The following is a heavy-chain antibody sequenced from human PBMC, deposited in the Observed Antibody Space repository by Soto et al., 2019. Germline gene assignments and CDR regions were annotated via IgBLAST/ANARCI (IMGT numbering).Heavy chain of an antibody. CDR1: GGTFSSYA. V-gene: IGHV1-69*13. CDR2: IIPIFGTA. CDR3: ARAVQFYYETGAYYYYYGMDV. Sequence: SVKVSCKASGGTFSSYAISWVRQAPGQGLEWMGGIIPIFGTANYAQKFQGRVTITADESTSTAYMEPSSLRSEDTAVYYCARAVQFYYETGAYYYYYGMDVWGQGTTVTVSS. D-gene: IGHD3-22*01. J-gene: IGHJ6*02.